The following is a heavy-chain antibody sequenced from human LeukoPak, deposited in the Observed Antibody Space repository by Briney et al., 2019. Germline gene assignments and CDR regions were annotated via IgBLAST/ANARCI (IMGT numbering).Heavy chain of an antibody. D-gene: IGHD3-10*02. CDR1: GFTFSSYE. CDR2: ISSSGSTI. Sequence: GGSLRLSCAASGFTFSSYEMNWVRQAPGKGLEWVSYISSSGSTIYYADSVKGRFTISRDNAKNSLYLQMDSLRAEGTAVYYCAELGITMIGGVWGKGTTVTISS. J-gene: IGHJ6*04. V-gene: IGHV3-48*03. CDR3: AELGITMIGGV.